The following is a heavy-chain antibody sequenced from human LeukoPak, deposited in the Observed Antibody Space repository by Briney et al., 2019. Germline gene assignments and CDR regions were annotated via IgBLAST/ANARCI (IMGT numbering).Heavy chain of an antibody. CDR2: ISRSSSDI. CDR1: GFTFSSYA. CDR3: AREYCSGISCYMDY. Sequence: GGSLRVSCAASGFTFSSYAMNWVRQAPGKGLEWVSSISRSSSDIYYADSVKGRFTISRDNAKNSLYLQVNSLRAEDTAVYYCAREYCSGISCYMDYWGQGTRVSVSS. J-gene: IGHJ4*02. V-gene: IGHV3-21*01. D-gene: IGHD2-2*02.